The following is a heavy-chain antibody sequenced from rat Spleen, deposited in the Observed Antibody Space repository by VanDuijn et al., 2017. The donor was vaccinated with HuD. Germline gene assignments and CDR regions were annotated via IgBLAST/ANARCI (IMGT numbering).Heavy chain of an antibody. V-gene: IGHV5-29*01. D-gene: IGHD2-1*01. J-gene: IGHJ2*01. CDR1: GFTFSNYG. CDR3: ARRYDFDF. CDR2: ISYDGSST. Sequence: EVQLVESGGGLVQPGRSMKLSCAASGFTFSNYGMAWVRQAPKKGLEWVAYISYDGSSTYYRDSVKGRFTISRDNAKSTLYLQMDSLRSEDTATYYCARRYDFDFWGQGVMVTVSS.